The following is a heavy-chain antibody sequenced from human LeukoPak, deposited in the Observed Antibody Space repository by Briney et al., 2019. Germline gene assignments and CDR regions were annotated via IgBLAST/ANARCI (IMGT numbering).Heavy chain of an antibody. Sequence: SQTLSLTCAISGDSVSSNSAAWNWIRQSPSRGLEWLGRTYYRSKWYNDYAVSVKSRITINPDTSENQFSLQLNSVTPEDTAVYYCARELVQAYDFWSGPTRWFDPWGQGTLVTVSS. CDR3: ARELVQAYDFWSGPTRWFDP. CDR1: GDSVSSNSAA. V-gene: IGHV6-1*01. CDR2: TYYRSKWYN. D-gene: IGHD3-3*01. J-gene: IGHJ5*02.